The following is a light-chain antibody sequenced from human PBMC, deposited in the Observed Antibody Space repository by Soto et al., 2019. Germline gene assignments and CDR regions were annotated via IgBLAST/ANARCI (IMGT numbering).Light chain of an antibody. CDR3: QQRYGPPYT. CDR1: QSISDN. CDR2: AAS. Sequence: EMTQSPSSLSASVGDRVTITCRASQSISDNVNWYQFQPGKAPILLIYAASRLQPGVPSRLIGSGSGTDFDLIISSLQPEDSATYYCQQRYGPPYTFGLGTKVEIK. V-gene: IGKV1-39*01. J-gene: IGKJ2*01.